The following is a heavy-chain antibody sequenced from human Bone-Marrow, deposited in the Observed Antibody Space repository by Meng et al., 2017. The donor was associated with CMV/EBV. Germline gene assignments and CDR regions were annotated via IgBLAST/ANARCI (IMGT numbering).Heavy chain of an antibody. V-gene: IGHV3-30*02. J-gene: IGHJ6*02. D-gene: IGHD2-2*01. CDR2: IRYDGSNK. CDR3: ATDMHCSSTSCYGMDV. CDR1: GFTFSSYG. Sequence: GESLKISCAASGFTFSSYGMHWVRQAPGKGLEWVAFIRYDGSNKYYADSVKGRFTIPRDNSKNTLYLQMNSLRAEDTAVYYCATDMHCSSTSCYGMDVWGQGTMVTVSS.